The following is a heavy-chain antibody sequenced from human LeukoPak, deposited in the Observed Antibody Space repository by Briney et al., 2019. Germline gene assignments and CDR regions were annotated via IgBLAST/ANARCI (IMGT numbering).Heavy chain of an antibody. CDR1: GYSISSGYY. CDR2: IYHSGST. D-gene: IGHD4-23*01. CDR3: AMTTVVTPALGY. Sequence: SETLSLTCAVSGYSISSGYYWGWIRQPPGKGLEWIGSIYHSGSTYYNPSLKSRVTISVDTSKNQFSLKLSSVTAADTAVYYCAMTTVVTPALGYWGQGTLVTVSS. J-gene: IGHJ4*02. V-gene: IGHV4-38-2*01.